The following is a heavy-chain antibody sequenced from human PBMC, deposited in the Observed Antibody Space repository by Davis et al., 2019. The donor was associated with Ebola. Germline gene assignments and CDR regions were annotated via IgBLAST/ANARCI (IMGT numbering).Heavy chain of an antibody. Sequence: ASVKVSCKASGYTFTGYYMHWVRQAPGQGLEWMGQINPNSGGTNYAQKFQGRVTMTRDTSISTAYMELSRLRSDDTAVYYCARARESYVLRYFDWVFDCWGQGTLVTVSS. V-gene: IGHV1-2*06. CDR2: INPNSGGT. CDR3: ARARESYVLRYFDWVFDC. D-gene: IGHD3-9*01. CDR1: GYTFTGYY. J-gene: IGHJ4*02.